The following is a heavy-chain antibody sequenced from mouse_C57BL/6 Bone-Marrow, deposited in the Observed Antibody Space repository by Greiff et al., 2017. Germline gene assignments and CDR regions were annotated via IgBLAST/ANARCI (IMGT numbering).Heavy chain of an antibody. CDR3: AREGWYFDV. CDR1: GYTFTSYW. V-gene: IGHV1-50*01. J-gene: IGHJ1*03. Sequence: QVQLQQSGAELVKPGASVKLSCKASGYTFTSYWMQWVKQRPGQGLEWIGEIDPSDSYTNYNQKFKGKATLTVDTSSSTAYMQLSSLTSEDSAVYYCAREGWYFDVWGTGTTVTGSS. CDR2: IDPSDSYT.